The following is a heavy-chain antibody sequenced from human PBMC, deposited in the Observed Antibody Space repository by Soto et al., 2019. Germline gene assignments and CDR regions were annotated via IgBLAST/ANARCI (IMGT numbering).Heavy chain of an antibody. CDR2: ISYDGSNK. J-gene: IGHJ6*02. CDR1: GFTFSSYG. CDR3: AKDIKGWGGATRYYYYYYGMDV. D-gene: IGHD1-26*01. V-gene: IGHV3-30*18. Sequence: QVQLVESGGGVVQPGRSLRLSCAASGFTFSSYGMHWVRQAPGKGLEWVAVISYDGSNKYYADSVKGRFTISRDNSKNPLDLQMTSLRAEDTAVYYCAKDIKGWGGATRYYYYYYGMDVWGQGTTVTVSS.